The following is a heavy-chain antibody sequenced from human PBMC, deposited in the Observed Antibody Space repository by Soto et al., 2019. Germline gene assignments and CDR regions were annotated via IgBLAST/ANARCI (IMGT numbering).Heavy chain of an antibody. CDR2: IIPILGIA. J-gene: IGHJ4*02. CDR3: ARDGSTIFGVVWLYYFDY. D-gene: IGHD3-3*01. CDR1: GGTFSSYT. V-gene: IGHV1-69*08. Sequence: QVQLVQSGAEVKKPGSSVKVSCKASGGTFSSYTISWVRQAPGQGLEWMGRIIPILGIANYAQKFQGRVTITADKSTSTAYMELSSLRAEDPAVYYCARDGSTIFGVVWLYYFDYWGQGTLVTVSS.